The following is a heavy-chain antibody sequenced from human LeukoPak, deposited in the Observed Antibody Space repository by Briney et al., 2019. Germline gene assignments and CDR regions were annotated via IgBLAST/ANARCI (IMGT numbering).Heavy chain of an antibody. J-gene: IGHJ3*02. Sequence: SETLSLTCAVYGGSFSGYYWSWIRQSPEKGLEWIGEINHSGGTNYKPSLKSRITISVDTSENQFSLKLSSVTAADTAVYYCARWGPGAFDIWGQGTWSPSLQ. CDR1: GGSFSGYY. CDR3: ARWGPGAFDI. CDR2: INHSGGT. D-gene: IGHD3-10*01. V-gene: IGHV4-34*01.